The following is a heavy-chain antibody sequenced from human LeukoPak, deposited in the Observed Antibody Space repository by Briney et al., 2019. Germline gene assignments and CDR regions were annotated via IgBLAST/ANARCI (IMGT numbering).Heavy chain of an antibody. Sequence: GGSLRLSCAASGFTFSDYYMSWIRQAPGKGLEWVSYISSSGSTIYYADSVKGRFTISRDNAKNSLYLQMNSLRAEDTAVYYCARDRSYVSYYYYYGMDVWGQGTTVTASS. V-gene: IGHV3-11*01. D-gene: IGHD3-16*01. CDR2: ISSSGSTI. CDR1: GFTFSDYY. CDR3: ARDRSYVSYYYYYGMDV. J-gene: IGHJ6*02.